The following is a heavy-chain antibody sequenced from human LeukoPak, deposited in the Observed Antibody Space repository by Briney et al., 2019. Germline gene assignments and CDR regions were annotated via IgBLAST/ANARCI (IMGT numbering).Heavy chain of an antibody. CDR1: GFTFSSYW. V-gene: IGHV3-74*01. D-gene: IGHD4-11*01. J-gene: IGHJ4*02. CDR3: VQQSYSSLGY. Sequence: PGGSLRLSCAASGFTFSSYWMHWVRQGPGKGLVWVSRINTDGSSISYADPVKGRFTISRDNAKNTLHLQMNSLRAEDTAVHYCVQQSYSSLGYWGQGTLVTVSS. CDR2: INTDGSSI.